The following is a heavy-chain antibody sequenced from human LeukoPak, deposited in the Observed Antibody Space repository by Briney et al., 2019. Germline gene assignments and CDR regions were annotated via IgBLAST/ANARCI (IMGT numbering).Heavy chain of an antibody. CDR1: GFTFSSYA. CDR2: IGGSDGRT. D-gene: IGHD2-2*01. Sequence: QPGGSLRLSCAASGFTFSSYAMSWVRQPPGKGLEWVSGIGGSDGRTYYGDSVRGRFTISRDNPENTLYLQMSSLRAEDTAVYYCARDTRSCTRTSCYYSGMVVWGQGTTVTVSS. CDR3: ARDTRSCTRTSCYYSGMVV. V-gene: IGHV3-23*01. J-gene: IGHJ6*02.